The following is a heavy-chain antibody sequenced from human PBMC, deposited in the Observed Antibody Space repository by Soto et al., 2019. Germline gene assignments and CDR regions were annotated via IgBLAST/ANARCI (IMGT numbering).Heavy chain of an antibody. Sequence: SETLSLTCTVSGGSISSYYCSWIRQPPGKGLEWIGYIYYSGSTNYNPSLKSRVTISVDTSKNQFSLKLSSVTAADTAVYYCARRIRFLEWLSGAGDAFDIRGQGTMVTVSS. J-gene: IGHJ3*02. CDR1: GGSISSYY. D-gene: IGHD3-3*01. CDR2: IYYSGST. V-gene: IGHV4-59*01. CDR3: ARRIRFLEWLSGAGDAFDI.